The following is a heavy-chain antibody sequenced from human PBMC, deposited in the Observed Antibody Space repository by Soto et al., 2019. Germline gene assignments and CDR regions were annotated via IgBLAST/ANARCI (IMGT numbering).Heavy chain of an antibody. CDR1: GFTFSSYA. V-gene: IGHV3-30-3*01. CDR3: ARGALLWFGQLFDY. CDR2: ISYDGSNK. D-gene: IGHD3-10*01. J-gene: IGHJ4*02. Sequence: QVQLVESGGGVVQPGRSLRLSCAASGFTFSSYAMHWVRQAPGKGLEWVAVISYDGSNKYYADSVKGRFTISRDNSKNTLYLQMNSLRAEDTAVYYCARGALLWFGQLFDYWGQGTLVTVPS.